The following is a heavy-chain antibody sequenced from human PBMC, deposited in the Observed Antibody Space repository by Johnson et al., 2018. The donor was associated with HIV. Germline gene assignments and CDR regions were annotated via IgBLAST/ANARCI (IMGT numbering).Heavy chain of an antibody. D-gene: IGHD5-12*01. V-gene: IGHV3-74*01. Sequence: VQLVESGGGVVQPGGSLRLSCAASGFTFSSYWMHWVRQGPGKGLVWVSRINGDGSGITYADSVKGRFTISRDNAKNTLSLQMNSLRAEDTAVYYCAKDRILSGYGPGAFDIWGQGTMVTVSS. CDR3: AKDRILSGYGPGAFDI. J-gene: IGHJ3*02. CDR2: INGDGSGI. CDR1: GFTFSSYW.